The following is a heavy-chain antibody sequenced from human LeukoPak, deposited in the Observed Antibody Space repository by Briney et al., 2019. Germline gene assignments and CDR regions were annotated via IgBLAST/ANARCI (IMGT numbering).Heavy chain of an antibody. J-gene: IGHJ4*02. Sequence: ASVKVSCKASGYNFATYGFCWVRQAPGHGLEWMGWISANSGKTTYAQKFQGRVTMTTDTSTTTAYMELRTLRPDDTAAYYCAKVAGDRMDYWGQGTLVTVSS. CDR1: GYNFATYG. CDR2: ISANSGKT. V-gene: IGHV1-18*01. D-gene: IGHD6-13*01. CDR3: AKVAGDRMDY.